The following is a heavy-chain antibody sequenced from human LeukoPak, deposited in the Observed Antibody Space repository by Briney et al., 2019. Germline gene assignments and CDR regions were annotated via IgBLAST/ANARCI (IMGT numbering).Heavy chain of an antibody. V-gene: IGHV3-11*06. D-gene: IGHD1-26*01. CDR3: ARVGSRGYYFDY. Sequence: PGGSLRLSFASSGFPLSDYYMSWMRPAPGKGLEWVSHISGSSTYTNYADSVKGRFTISRDNANNSLYLQMNSLTAEDTAVFYCARVGSRGYYFDYWGQGTLVSVSS. J-gene: IGHJ4*02. CDR1: GFPLSDYY. CDR2: ISGSSTYT.